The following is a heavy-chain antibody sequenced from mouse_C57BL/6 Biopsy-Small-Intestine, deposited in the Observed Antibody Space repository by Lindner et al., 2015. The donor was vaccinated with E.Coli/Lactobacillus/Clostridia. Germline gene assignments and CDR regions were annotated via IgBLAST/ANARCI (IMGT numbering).Heavy chain of an antibody. CDR1: GGIFSSYT. CDR2: SSHFGTT. D-gene: IGHD1-1*02. CDR3: ATALLGYSGRWYEWLDP. V-gene: IGHV1-64*01. J-gene: IGHJ3*01. Sequence: SVKVSCKASGGIFSSYTINWVRQAPGHGLEWMEGSSHFGTTNYAQKFQGRVTFTADEFTSTAYMELSSLRSEDTAVYYCATALLGYSGRWYEWLDPWGQGTLVIVS.